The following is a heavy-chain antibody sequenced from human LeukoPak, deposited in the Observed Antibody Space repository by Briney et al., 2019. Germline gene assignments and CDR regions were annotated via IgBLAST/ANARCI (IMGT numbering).Heavy chain of an antibody. CDR1: GGSFSTYY. J-gene: IGHJ4*03. CDR2: INHRGDT. V-gene: IGHV4-34*01. Sequence: SETLSLTCAVYGGSFSTYYWSWIRQSPGKGLEWIAEINHRGDTNYNPSVKSRVTISVDTSKNQFSLKVRSLTAADTAVYYCARGPTISETGYFDFWGQGTLVAVSS. D-gene: IGHD1-1*01. CDR3: ARGPTISETGYFDF.